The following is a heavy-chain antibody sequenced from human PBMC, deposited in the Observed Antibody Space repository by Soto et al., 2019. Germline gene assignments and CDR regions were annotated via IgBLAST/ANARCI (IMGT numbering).Heavy chain of an antibody. CDR1: GFTFSNYG. Sequence: PGGSLRLSCAASGFTFSNYGMSWVRLSPGKGLEWVSGITGSGSNTYYADSVKGRFTISRDHSKKTVFLQMTTLRADDTAIYYCAKDMDLFIEVVPAATGSFDLWGQGTLVTVSS. CDR3: AKDMDLFIEVVPAATGSFDL. CDR2: ITGSGSNT. J-gene: IGHJ4*02. V-gene: IGHV3-23*01. D-gene: IGHD2-2*01.